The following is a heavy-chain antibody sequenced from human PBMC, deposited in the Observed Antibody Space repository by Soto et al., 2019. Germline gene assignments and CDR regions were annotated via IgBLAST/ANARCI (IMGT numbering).Heavy chain of an antibody. CDR2: ISAYNGNT. Sequence: GASVKVSCKASGYTFTSYGISWVRQAPGQGLEWMGWISAYNGNTNYAQKLQGRVTMTTDTSTSTAYMELRSLRSDDTAVYYCARSETQTAPLYNFDYWGQGTLVTVSS. D-gene: IGHD2-2*02. CDR3: ARSETQTAPLYNFDY. J-gene: IGHJ4*02. CDR1: GYTFTSYG. V-gene: IGHV1-18*01.